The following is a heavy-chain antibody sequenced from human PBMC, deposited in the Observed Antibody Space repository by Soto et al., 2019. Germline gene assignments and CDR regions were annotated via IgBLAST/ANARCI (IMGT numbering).Heavy chain of an antibody. CDR1: GFTFSAYN. CDR3: ARQLHFGDFSLGY. J-gene: IGHJ4*02. V-gene: IGHV3-21*01. D-gene: IGHD3-10*01. Sequence: PGRSLRLSCTASGFTFSAYNMYWVRQAPGKGLEWVSYMSSSGTYIYYADSVKGRFTVSRDNANNSLHLQMNSLRAEDAAVYYCARQLHFGDFSLGYWGQGTRVTDSS. CDR2: MSSSGTYI.